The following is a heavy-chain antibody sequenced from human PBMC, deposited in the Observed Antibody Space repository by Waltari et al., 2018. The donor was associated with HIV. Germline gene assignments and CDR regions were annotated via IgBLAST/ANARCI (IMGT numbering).Heavy chain of an antibody. J-gene: IGHJ6*02. CDR3: ARPGGYYYYGMDV. Sequence: EVQLVESGGGLVKPGGSLRLSCAASGFTCSSYSMNWVRQAPGKGLEWVSSISSSSSYIYYADSVKGRFTISRDNAKNSLYLQMNSLRAEDTAVYYCARPGGYYYYGMDVWGQGTTVTVSS. CDR1: GFTCSSYS. CDR2: ISSSSSYI. V-gene: IGHV3-21*01. D-gene: IGHD3-10*01.